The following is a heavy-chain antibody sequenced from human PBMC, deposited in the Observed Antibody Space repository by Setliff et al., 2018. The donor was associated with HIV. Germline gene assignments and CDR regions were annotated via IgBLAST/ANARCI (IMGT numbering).Heavy chain of an antibody. Sequence: GESLKISCVTSGITFINAAMAWVRQAPGKGPEWISFIYSGSSSAVFADSVKGRFTISRDNSRNTLFLQMNGLRAEDTAVYYCAKEPSSCSAPRPSLCGYFDSWGQGTQVTV. D-gene: IGHD2-21*01. CDR3: AKEPSSCSAPRPSLCGYFDS. CDR1: GITFINAA. J-gene: IGHJ4*01. V-gene: IGHV3-23*03. CDR2: IYSGSSSA.